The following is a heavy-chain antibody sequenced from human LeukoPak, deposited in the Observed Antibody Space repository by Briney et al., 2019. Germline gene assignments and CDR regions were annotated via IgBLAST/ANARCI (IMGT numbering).Heavy chain of an antibody. CDR2: INHSGST. V-gene: IGHV4-34*01. CDR3: ARAALLHPMDV. CDR1: GGSFSGYY. D-gene: IGHD2/OR15-2a*01. Sequence: SETLSLTCAVYGGSFSGYYWSWIRQPPGKGLEWIGEINHSGSTNYNPSLKSRVTISVDTSKNQFSLKLSSVTAADTAVYYCARAALLHPMDVWGKGTTVTVSS. J-gene: IGHJ6*03.